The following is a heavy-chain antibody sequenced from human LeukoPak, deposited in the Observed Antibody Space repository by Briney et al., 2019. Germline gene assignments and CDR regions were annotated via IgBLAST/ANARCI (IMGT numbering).Heavy chain of an antibody. D-gene: IGHD5-24*01. Sequence: PSETLSLTCTVSGGSSSGYHWSWIRQPPGKGLEWMGNIYNSGGTDYNASLKSRVTISVDTSKNQLSLRLSSVTAADTAVYYCARFSLQLRALDIWGHGTMLTVSS. CDR3: ARFSLQLRALDI. J-gene: IGHJ3*02. CDR1: GGSSSGYH. V-gene: IGHV4-59*08. CDR2: IYNSGGT.